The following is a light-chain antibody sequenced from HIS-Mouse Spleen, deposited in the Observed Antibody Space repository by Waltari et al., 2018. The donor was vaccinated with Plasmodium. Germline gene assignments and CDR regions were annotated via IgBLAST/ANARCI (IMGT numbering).Light chain of an antibody. Sequence: SYELTQPPSVSVSPGQTARITCSGDALPKQYAYWYQQETGQAPVLVIYKDSERPSGIPERSSGSSSVTTVTLTISGVQAEDEADYYCQSADSSGTPNWVFGGGTKLTVL. V-gene: IGLV3-25*03. CDR2: KDS. CDR3: QSADSSGTPNWV. J-gene: IGLJ3*02. CDR1: ALPKQY.